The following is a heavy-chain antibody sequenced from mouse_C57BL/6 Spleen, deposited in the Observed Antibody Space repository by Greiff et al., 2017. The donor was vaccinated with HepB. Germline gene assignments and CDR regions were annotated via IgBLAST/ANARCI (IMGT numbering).Heavy chain of an antibody. V-gene: IGHV1-85*01. Sequence: QVQLKESGPELVKPGASVKLSCKASGYTFTSYDINWVKQRPGQGLEWIGWIYPRDGSTKYNEKFKGKATLTVDTSSSTAYMELHSLTSEDSAVYFCARGGYWEEAWFAYWGQGTLVTVSA. J-gene: IGHJ3*01. CDR3: ARGGYWEEAWFAY. CDR2: IYPRDGST. D-gene: IGHD4-1*01. CDR1: GYTFTSYD.